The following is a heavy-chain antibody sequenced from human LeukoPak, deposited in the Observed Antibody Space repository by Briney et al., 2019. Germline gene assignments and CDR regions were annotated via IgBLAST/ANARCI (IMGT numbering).Heavy chain of an antibody. CDR1: GFTFSSYA. J-gene: IGHJ3*02. V-gene: IGHV3-23*01. D-gene: IGHD2/OR15-2a*01. CDR2: ISGSGGST. CDR3: ARDYYLNAFDI. Sequence: GGSLRLSCAASGFTFSSYAMSWVRQAPGKGLEWVSAISGSGGSTYYADSVKGRFTNSRDNAKNSLYLQMNSLRAEDTAVYYCARDYYLNAFDIWGQGTMVTVSS.